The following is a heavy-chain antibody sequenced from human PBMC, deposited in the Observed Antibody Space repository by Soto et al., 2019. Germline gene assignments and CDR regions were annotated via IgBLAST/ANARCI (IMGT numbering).Heavy chain of an antibody. CDR1: GYTFTSYG. CDR3: ARDSVVVTATPHFAFDI. Sequence: QVQLVQSGAEVKKPGASVKVSCKASGYTFTSYGINWVRQAPGQGLEWMGWITAYNGNTNYAQKVQGRVTMTTDTSTNTAYMELRSLRSDDPALYYCARDSVVVTATPHFAFDIWGQGTMVTVSS. J-gene: IGHJ3*02. D-gene: IGHD2-21*02. V-gene: IGHV1-18*04. CDR2: ITAYNGNT.